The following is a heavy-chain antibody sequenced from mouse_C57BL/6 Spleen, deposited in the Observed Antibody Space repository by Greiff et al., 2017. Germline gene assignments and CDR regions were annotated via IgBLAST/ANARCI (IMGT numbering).Heavy chain of an antibody. CDR3: ARIAGVVAY. D-gene: IGHD1-1*01. CDR1: GFSLTSYG. Sequence: VHLVESGPGLVAPSQSLSITCTVSGFSLTSYGVDWVRQSPGTGLEWLGVIWGVGSTNYNSALKSRLSISKDNSKSHVFLKMNSLQTDDTAMYYCARIAGVVAYWGQGTLVTVSA. J-gene: IGHJ3*01. CDR2: IWGVGST. V-gene: IGHV2-6*01.